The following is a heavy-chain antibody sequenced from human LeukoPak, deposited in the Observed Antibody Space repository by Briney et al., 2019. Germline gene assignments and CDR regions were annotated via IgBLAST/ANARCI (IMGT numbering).Heavy chain of an antibody. CDR1: GGTFSSYA. D-gene: IGHD3-10*01. J-gene: IGHJ6*03. V-gene: IGHV1-69*06. CDR3: ARDVTMVRGVIGDYYYYYYMDV. CDR2: IIPIFGTA. Sequence: SVTVSCKASGGTFSSYAISWVRQAPGQGLEWMGGIIPIFGTANYAQKFQGRVTITADKSTSTAYMELSSLRSEDTAVYYCARDVTMVRGVIGDYYYYYYMDVWGKGTTVIVSS.